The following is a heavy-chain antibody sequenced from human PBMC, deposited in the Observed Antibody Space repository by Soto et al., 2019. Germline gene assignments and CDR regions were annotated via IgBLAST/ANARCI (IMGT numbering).Heavy chain of an antibody. D-gene: IGHD2-2*01. CDR2: ISDTGSSH. Sequence: GGSLRLSCVGSGFTFSSYGMHLVRQAPGKGLECVAVISDTGSSHYYAASVEGRFTISRENSKNTLSLHMDRLRVEDTAVYYCAKDRGGDCPDNSCYFGADYWGQGTPVTVSS. V-gene: IGHV3-30*18. CDR3: AKDRGGDCPDNSCYFGADY. J-gene: IGHJ4*02. CDR1: GFTFSSYG.